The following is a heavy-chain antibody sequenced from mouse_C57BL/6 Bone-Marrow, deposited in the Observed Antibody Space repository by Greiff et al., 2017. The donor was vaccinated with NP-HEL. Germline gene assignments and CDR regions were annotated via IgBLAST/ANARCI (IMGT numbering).Heavy chain of an antibody. D-gene: IGHD3-2*02. Sequence: QVQLQQSGPELVKPGASVKISCKASGYAFSSSWMNWVKQRPGKGLEWIGRIYPGDGDTNYNGKFKGKATLTADKSSSTAYMQLSSLTSEDSAVYFCARSSSGYVDWFAYWGQGTLVTVSA. CDR3: ARSSSGYVDWFAY. V-gene: IGHV1-82*01. CDR2: IYPGDGDT. CDR1: GYAFSSSW. J-gene: IGHJ3*01.